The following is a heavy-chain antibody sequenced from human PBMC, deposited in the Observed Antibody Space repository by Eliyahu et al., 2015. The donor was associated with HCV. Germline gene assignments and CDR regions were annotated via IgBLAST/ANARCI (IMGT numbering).Heavy chain of an antibody. D-gene: IGHD3-10*01. J-gene: IGHJ3*02. CDR2: INDRXII. V-gene: IGHV4-59*01. Sequence: QVQLQESGPGLVKPSETLXXXCSVSGGXISTSDWNWIRQPPGKGLEWIGEWNGYINDRXIIAYNPSLKNRVTMSLDASKNFFSLKLRSVTATDTAVYYCARERAEGSGLAFDIWGQGMMVTVSS. CDR1: GGXISTSD. CDR3: ARERAEGSGLAFDI.